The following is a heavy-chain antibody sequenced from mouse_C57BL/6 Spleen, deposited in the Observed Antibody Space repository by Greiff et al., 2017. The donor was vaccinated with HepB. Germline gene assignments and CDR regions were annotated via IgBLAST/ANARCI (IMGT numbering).Heavy chain of an antibody. D-gene: IGHD2-1*01. Sequence: VQLQQPGAELVKPGASVKLSCKASGYTFTSYWMHWVKQRPGQGLEWIGMIHPNSGSTNYNEKFKSKATLTVDKSSSTAYMQLSSLTSEDSAVYYCARSLYYGNPFAYWGQGTLVTVSA. J-gene: IGHJ3*01. CDR3: ARSLYYGNPFAY. CDR1: GYTFTSYW. CDR2: IHPNSGST. V-gene: IGHV1-64*01.